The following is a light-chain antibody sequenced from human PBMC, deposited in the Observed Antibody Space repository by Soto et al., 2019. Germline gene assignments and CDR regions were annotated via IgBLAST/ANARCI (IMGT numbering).Light chain of an antibody. CDR1: HSVASTY. J-gene: IGKJ2*01. CDR2: GSS. Sequence: EIVLTQSPATLSLSPGEGATLSCRASHSVASTYLAWYQQKTGLPPRLIIYGSSNRASGTTYRFSGGGSGTDFTLTISRLEPEDFAVYYCQQYGSSSFTFGPGTKLEIK. CDR3: QQYGSSSFT. V-gene: IGKV3-20*01.